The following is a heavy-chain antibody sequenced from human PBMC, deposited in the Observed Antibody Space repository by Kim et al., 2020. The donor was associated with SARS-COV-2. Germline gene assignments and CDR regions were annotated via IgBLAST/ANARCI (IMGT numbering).Heavy chain of an antibody. CDR3: ARDGTRYCSSTSCGRGPGYYYYGMDV. V-gene: IGHV3-33*01. D-gene: IGHD2-2*01. Sequence: GGSLRLSCAASGFTFSSYGMHWVRQAPGKGLEWVAVIWYDGSNKYYADSVKGRFTISRDNSKNTLYLQMNSLRAEDTAVYYCARDGTRYCSSTSCGRGPGYYYYGMDVWGPRDHGHRLL. CDR2: IWYDGSNK. J-gene: IGHJ6*01. CDR1: GFTFSSYG.